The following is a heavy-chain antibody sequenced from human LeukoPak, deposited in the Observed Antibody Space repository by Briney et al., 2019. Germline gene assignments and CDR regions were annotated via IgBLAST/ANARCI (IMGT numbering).Heavy chain of an antibody. J-gene: IGHJ4*02. CDR2: IYHSGST. CDR3: AREDSGYAFFDY. D-gene: IGHD5-12*01. CDR1: GGSISSGGYS. Sequence: SGTLSLTCAVSGGSISSGGYSWSWIRQPPGKGLEWIGYIYHSGSTYYNPSLKSRVTISVDRSKNQFSLKLSSVTAADTAVYYCAREDSGYAFFDYWGQGTLVTVSS. V-gene: IGHV4-30-2*01.